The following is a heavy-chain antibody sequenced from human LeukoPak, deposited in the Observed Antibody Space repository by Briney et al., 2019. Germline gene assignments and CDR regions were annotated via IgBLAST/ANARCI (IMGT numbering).Heavy chain of an antibody. J-gene: IGHJ5*02. V-gene: IGHV4-39*07. D-gene: IGHD3-10*01. CDR1: GGSISSSSYY. Sequence: SETLSLTCTVSGGSISSSSYYWGWIRQPPGKGLEWIGSIYYSGSTYYNPSLKSRVTISVDTSKNQFSLKLSSVTAADTAVYYCARDLSHYGSGSYLNWFDPRGQGTLVTVSS. CDR3: ARDLSHYGSGSYLNWFDP. CDR2: IYYSGST.